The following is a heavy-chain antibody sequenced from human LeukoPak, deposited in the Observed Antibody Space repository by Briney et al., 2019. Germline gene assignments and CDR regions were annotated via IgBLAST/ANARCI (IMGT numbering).Heavy chain of an antibody. CDR2: IYYSGST. D-gene: IGHD2-21*01. V-gene: IGHV4-30-4*08. Sequence: PSQTLSLTCTVSGGSISSGDYYWSWIRQPPGKGLEWIGYIYYSGSTYYNPSLKSRVTISVDTSKNQFSLKLSSVTVADTAVYYCARVPAAYPYCGGDCHSTYFDYWGQGTLVTVSS. CDR3: ARVPAAYPYCGGDCHSTYFDY. CDR1: GGSISSGDYY. J-gene: IGHJ4*02.